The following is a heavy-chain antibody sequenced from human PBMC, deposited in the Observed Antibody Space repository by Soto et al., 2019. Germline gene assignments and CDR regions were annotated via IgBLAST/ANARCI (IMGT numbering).Heavy chain of an antibody. CDR2: ISSSGSTI. V-gene: IGHV3-48*04. CDR1: GFTFSSYS. Sequence: GGSLRLSCAASGFTFSSYSMNWVRQAPGKGLEWVSYISSSGSTIYYADSVKGRFTISRDNAKNSLYLQMNSLRAEDTAVYYCARGYDSSGYFHPDGLFDYWGQGTLVTVSS. CDR3: ARGYDSSGYFHPDGLFDY. J-gene: IGHJ4*02. D-gene: IGHD3-22*01.